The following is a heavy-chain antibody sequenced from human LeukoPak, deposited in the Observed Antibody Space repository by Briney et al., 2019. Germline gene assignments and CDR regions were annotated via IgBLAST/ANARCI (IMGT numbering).Heavy chain of an antibody. CDR3: ARGITMIVVVPTVWFDP. J-gene: IGHJ5*02. CDR2: IYTSGTT. Sequence: PSETLSLTCTVSGGSISTGSYYWSWIRQPAGKGLEWIGRIYTSGTTSYNPSLKSRVTISVDTSKNQFSLKLNSVTAADTAVYYCARGITMIVVVPTVWFDPWGQGTLVTVSS. V-gene: IGHV4-61*02. D-gene: IGHD3-22*01. CDR1: GGSISTGSYY.